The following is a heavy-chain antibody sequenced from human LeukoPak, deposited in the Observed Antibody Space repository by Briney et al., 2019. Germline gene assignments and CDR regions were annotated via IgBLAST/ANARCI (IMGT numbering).Heavy chain of an antibody. Sequence: SVKVSCKASGGTFSSYAISWVRQAPGQGLEWMGGIIPIFGTANYAQKFQGRVTITTDESTSTAYMELSSLRSEDTAVYYCGRSEKYYYDSSGYYGYYFDYWGQGTLVTVSS. CDR2: IIPIFGTA. J-gene: IGHJ4*02. D-gene: IGHD3-22*01. CDR3: GRSEKYYYDSSGYYGYYFDY. CDR1: GGTFSSYA. V-gene: IGHV1-69*05.